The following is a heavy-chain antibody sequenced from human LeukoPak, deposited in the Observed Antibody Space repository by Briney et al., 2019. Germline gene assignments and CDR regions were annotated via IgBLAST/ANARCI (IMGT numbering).Heavy chain of an antibody. Sequence: GGSLRLSCAASGFTFTSYGMHLVGQAPGKGLEWVAFIRYDGSNKYYADSVKGRFTISIDNSKNTLYLQMNSLRAEDTAVYYCADAMWDILTGPHYYYYYMDGWGKGTTVTVSS. CDR3: ADAMWDILTGPHYYYYYMDG. CDR1: GFTFTSYG. V-gene: IGHV3-30*02. J-gene: IGHJ6*03. CDR2: IRYDGSNK. D-gene: IGHD3-9*01.